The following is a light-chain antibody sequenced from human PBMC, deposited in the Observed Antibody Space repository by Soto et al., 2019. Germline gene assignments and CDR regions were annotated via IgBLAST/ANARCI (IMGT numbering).Light chain of an antibody. J-gene: IGKJ3*01. CDR3: HQYGTAPLT. CDR1: QSVDND. V-gene: IGKV3-20*01. Sequence: EIVMTQSPATLSVSPGDRATLSCRASQSVDNDLAWYQQKRGQAPRLLIYGASSRATGIPDRFSGSGSGTDFTPTISRLEPEDFSVYYCHQYGTAPLTFGPGTKVDIK. CDR2: GAS.